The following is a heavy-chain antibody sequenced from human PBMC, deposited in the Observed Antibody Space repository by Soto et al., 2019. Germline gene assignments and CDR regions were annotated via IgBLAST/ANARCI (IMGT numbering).Heavy chain of an antibody. V-gene: IGHV1-69*12. CDR2: IIPIFGTA. CDR3: AREYCSGGSCPRWFDP. CDR1: GGPFSSYA. J-gene: IGHJ5*02. D-gene: IGHD2-15*01. Sequence: QVQLVQSGAEVKKPGSSVKVSGKASGGPFSSYAISWVRQAPGQGLEWMGGIIPIFGTATYAQKFQGRVTITADESTSTAYMELSSLRSEDTAVYYCAREYCSGGSCPRWFDPWGQGTLVTVSS.